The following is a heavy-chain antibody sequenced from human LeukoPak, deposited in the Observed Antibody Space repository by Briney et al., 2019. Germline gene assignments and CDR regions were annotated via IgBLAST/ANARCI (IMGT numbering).Heavy chain of an antibody. CDR2: IIPIFGTA. J-gene: IGHJ3*02. CDR3: ARSLYYSYGFPHAFDI. Sequence: GASVKVSCKASGGTFSSYAISWVRQAPGQGLEWMGGIIPIFGTANYAQKFQGRVTITADKSTSTAYMELSSLRSEDTAVYYCARSLYYSYGFPHAFDIWGQGTMVTVSS. CDR1: GGTFSSYA. V-gene: IGHV1-69*06. D-gene: IGHD5-18*01.